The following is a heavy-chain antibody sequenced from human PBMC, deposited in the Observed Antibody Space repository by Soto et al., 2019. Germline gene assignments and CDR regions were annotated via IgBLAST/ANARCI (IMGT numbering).Heavy chain of an antibody. CDR3: ARGGYSYGYRLNEYNWFDP. CDR1: GFTFSSYA. D-gene: IGHD5-18*01. CDR2: ISYDGSNK. J-gene: IGHJ5*02. Sequence: GGSLRLSCAASGFTFSSYAMHWVRQAPGKGLEWVAVISYDGSNKYYADSVKGRFTISRDNSKNTLYLQMNSLRAEDTAVYYCARGGYSYGYRLNEYNWFDPWGQGTLVTVSS. V-gene: IGHV3-30-3*01.